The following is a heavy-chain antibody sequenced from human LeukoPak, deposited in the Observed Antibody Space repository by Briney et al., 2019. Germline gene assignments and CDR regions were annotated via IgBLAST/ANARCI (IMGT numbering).Heavy chain of an antibody. J-gene: IGHJ5*02. CDR3: ARDIAGATKGGWFDT. CDR1: GYTFTNYD. D-gene: IGHD1-26*01. V-gene: IGHV1-8*01. Sequence: ASVKVSCKASGYTFTNYDINWVRPATGQGLEWMGWMNPNSGNTGYAQKFQGRVTVTRNTSISTAYMELSSLRSEDTALYYCARDIAGATKGGWFDTWGQGTPVTVSS. CDR2: MNPNSGNT.